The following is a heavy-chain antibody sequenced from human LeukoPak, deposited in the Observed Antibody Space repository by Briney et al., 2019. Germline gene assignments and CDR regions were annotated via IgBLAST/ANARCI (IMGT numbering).Heavy chain of an antibody. Sequence: PGGSLRLSCAASGFTVSSNYMSWVRQAPGKGLEWVSVIYSGGSTYYADSVKGRFTISRDNSKNTLYLQMNSLRAEDTAVYYCARDRGYSYGPDVYYYYYGMGVWGQGTTVTVSS. V-gene: IGHV3-66*01. D-gene: IGHD5-18*01. CDR3: ARDRGYSYGPDVYYYYYGMGV. CDR2: IYSGGST. J-gene: IGHJ6*02. CDR1: GFTVSSNY.